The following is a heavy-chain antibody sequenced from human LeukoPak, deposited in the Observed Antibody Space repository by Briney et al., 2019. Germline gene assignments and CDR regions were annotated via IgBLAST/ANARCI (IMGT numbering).Heavy chain of an antibody. D-gene: IGHD3-16*01. Sequence: SETLSLTCTVSGGSISSYYWSWIRQPPGKGLDWIGYIYYSGSTNYNPSLKSRVTISVDTSKNQFSLKLSSVTAADTAVYYCARVVRGSFTYYFDYWGQGTLVTVSS. CDR3: ARVVRGSFTYYFDY. CDR1: GGSISSYY. CDR2: IYYSGST. V-gene: IGHV4-59*01. J-gene: IGHJ4*02.